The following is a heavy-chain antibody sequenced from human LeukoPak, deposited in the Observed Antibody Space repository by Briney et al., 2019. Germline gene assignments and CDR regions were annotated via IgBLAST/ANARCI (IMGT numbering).Heavy chain of an antibody. CDR3: ARDGFVNSSPGSLYYYGMDV. CDR2: ISSSGSTI. J-gene: IGHJ6*02. CDR1: GFTFSDYY. D-gene: IGHD3-10*01. V-gene: IGHV3-11*01. Sequence: GESLKISCAASGFTFSDYYMSWIRHAPGKGLEWVSYISSSGSTIYYADSVKGRFTISRDNAKNSLYLQMNSLRAEDTAVYYCARDGFVNSSPGSLYYYGMDVWGQGTTVTVSS.